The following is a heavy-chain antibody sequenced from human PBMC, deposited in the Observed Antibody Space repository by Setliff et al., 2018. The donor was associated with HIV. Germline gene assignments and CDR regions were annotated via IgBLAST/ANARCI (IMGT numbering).Heavy chain of an antibody. V-gene: IGHV1-18*01. J-gene: IGHJ5*02. CDR1: GYSFINYG. Sequence: ASVKVSCKASGYSFINYGISWVRQAPGQGPEWMGWISPYTGNTDYAPRLLGRVTMTTDTSTSTAYLELRSLTSDDTAVYYCARARLQGIVTAVWPRDNCLDPWDQGTRVTVSS. CDR3: ARARLQGIVTAVWPRDNCLDP. D-gene: IGHD1-26*01. CDR2: ISPYTGNT.